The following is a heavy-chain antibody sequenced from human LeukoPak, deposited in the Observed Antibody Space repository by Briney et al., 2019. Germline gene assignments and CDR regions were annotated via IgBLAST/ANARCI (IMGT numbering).Heavy chain of an antibody. CDR1: GFTFSSYG. CDR3: AKGQYSSSLYYFDY. D-gene: IGHD6-6*01. CDR2: ISYDGSNK. V-gene: IGHV3-30*18. Sequence: GGSLRLSCAASGFTFSSYGMHWVRQAPGKGLEWVAVISYDGSNKYYADSVKGRFTISRDNSKNTLYLQMNSLRAEDTAVYYCAKGQYSSSLYYFDYWGQGTLVTVSS. J-gene: IGHJ4*02.